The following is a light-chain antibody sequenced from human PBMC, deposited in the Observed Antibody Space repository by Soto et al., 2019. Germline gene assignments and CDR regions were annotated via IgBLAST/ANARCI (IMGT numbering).Light chain of an antibody. J-gene: IGKJ4*01. CDR1: QSVSSY. Sequence: EIVLTQSPATLSLSPGERATLSYRASQSVSSYLAWYQQKPGQAPRLLIYDASNRATGIPARFSGSGSGTDFTLTISSLEPEDFAVYYCQQRSNWNLTFGGGTKVDIK. CDR3: QQRSNWNLT. CDR2: DAS. V-gene: IGKV3-11*01.